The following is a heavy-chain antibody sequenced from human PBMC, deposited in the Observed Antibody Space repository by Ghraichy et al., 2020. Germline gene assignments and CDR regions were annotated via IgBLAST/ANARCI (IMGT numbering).Heavy chain of an antibody. CDR2: IKQDGSEK. J-gene: IGHJ4*02. Sequence: GESLNISCAASGFTFSSYWMTWVRQAPGKGLEWVANIKQDGSEKYYVDSVKGRFTISRDNAKTSLYLQMNSLRAEDTAVYYCARRKGTLYGSGSLDYWGQGTLVTVSS. CDR3: ARRKGTLYGSGSLDY. V-gene: IGHV3-7*03. D-gene: IGHD3-10*01. CDR1: GFTFSSYW.